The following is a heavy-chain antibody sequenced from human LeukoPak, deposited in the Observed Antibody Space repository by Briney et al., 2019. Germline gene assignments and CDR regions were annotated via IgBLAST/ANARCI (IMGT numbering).Heavy chain of an antibody. J-gene: IGHJ4*02. CDR3: ARVGDYSYGNY. V-gene: IGHV4-59*01. Sequence: TSETLSLTCTVSGGSISSYYWSWIRQPPGKGLEWIGYIYYSGSTNYNPSLKSRVTISVDTSKNQFSLKLSSVTVADTAVYYCARVGDYSYGNYWGQGTLVTVSS. CDR1: GGSISSYY. D-gene: IGHD5-18*01. CDR2: IYYSGST.